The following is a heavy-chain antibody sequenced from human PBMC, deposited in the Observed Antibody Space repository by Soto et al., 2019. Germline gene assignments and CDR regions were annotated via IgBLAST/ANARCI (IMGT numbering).Heavy chain of an antibody. CDR3: AQTVNCISTSCYLIREDNWFDP. D-gene: IGHD2-2*01. V-gene: IGHV2-5*02. CDR2: IYWDDDK. Sequence: QITLKESGPTLVKPTQTLTLTCTFSGFSLSTSGVGVGWIRQPPGKALEGLALIYWDDDKRYSPSLKSRLTITKDTSKNQVVLTMTNMDPVDTATYYCAQTVNCISTSCYLIREDNWFDPWGQGTLVTVSS. J-gene: IGHJ5*02. CDR1: GFSLSTSGVG.